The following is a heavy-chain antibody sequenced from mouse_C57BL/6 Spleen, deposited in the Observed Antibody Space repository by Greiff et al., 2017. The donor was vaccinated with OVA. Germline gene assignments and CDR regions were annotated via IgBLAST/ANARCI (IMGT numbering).Heavy chain of an antibody. CDR1: GYTFTDYN. Sequence: EVQLQESGPELVKPGASVKIPCKASGYTFTDYNMDWVKQSHGKSLEWIGDINPNNGGTIYNQKFKGKATLTVDKSSSTAYMELRSLTSEDTAVYYCARAVRDYDGYYPYFDYWGQGTTLTVSS. D-gene: IGHD2-3*01. J-gene: IGHJ2*01. CDR2: INPNNGGT. CDR3: ARAVRDYDGYYPYFDY. V-gene: IGHV1-18*01.